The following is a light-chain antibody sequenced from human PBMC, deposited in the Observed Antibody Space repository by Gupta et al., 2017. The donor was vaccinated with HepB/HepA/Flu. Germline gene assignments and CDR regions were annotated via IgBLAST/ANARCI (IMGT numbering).Light chain of an antibody. CDR3: QQGLKTPIT. Sequence: DIQMTQSPSSLSASVGDRVTITCRASQSIRNYLNWYQHKPGKAPKLLIYSASTLQNEVPSRFSGSGSGTEFTLTISRLQPEDFAAYYCQQGLKTPITFGQGTPMEIK. J-gene: IGKJ5*01. V-gene: IGKV1-39*01. CDR2: SAS. CDR1: QSIRNY.